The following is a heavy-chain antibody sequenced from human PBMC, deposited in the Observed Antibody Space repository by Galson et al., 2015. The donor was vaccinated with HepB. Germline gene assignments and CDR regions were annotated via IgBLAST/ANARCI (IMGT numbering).Heavy chain of an antibody. J-gene: IGHJ3*02. D-gene: IGHD6-19*01. CDR1: GDSVSSNSAA. Sequence: CAISGDSVSSNSAAWNWIRQSPSKGLEWLGRTYYRSKWYNDYAVSVKSRITINPDTSKNQFSLQLNSVTPEDTAVYYCARHLKYSSGWYGNDAFDIWGQGTMVTVSS. CDR3: ARHLKYSSGWYGNDAFDI. CDR2: TYYRSKWYN. V-gene: IGHV6-1*01.